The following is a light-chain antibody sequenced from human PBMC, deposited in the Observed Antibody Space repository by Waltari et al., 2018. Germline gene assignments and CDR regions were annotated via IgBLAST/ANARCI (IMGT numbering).Light chain of an antibody. CDR3: QVWDRESDV. Sequence: SYVLTQPPSVSVAPGETARITCGGSPVGSESVHWYQQKPGQAPVLVIYDDSVRPSGIPGRFSASSSGDTATLSISRVEAGDEADYYCQVWDRESDVFGTGTRVTVL. CDR2: DDS. V-gene: IGLV3-21*04. CDR1: PVGSES. J-gene: IGLJ1*01.